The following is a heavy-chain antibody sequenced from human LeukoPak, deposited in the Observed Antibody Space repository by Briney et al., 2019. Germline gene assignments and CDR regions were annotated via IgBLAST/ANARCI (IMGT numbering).Heavy chain of an antibody. D-gene: IGHD6-19*01. V-gene: IGHV3-21*04. CDR1: GFIFSSYG. CDR2: ICSSSSYI. Sequence: PGGSLRLSCAASGFIFSSYGMNWVRQAPGKGLEWVSSICSSSSYIYYADSVKGRFTISRDNAKNSLYLQMNSLRAEDTALYDCAKGGYSSGWYEGEFDYWGQGTLVTVSS. CDR3: AKGGYSSGWYEGEFDY. J-gene: IGHJ4*02.